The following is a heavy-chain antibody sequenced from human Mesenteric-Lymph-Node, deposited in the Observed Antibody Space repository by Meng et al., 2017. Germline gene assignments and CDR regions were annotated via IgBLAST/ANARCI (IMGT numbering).Heavy chain of an antibody. D-gene: IGHD5-18*01. V-gene: IGHV1-18*01. CDR3: ARSSPGGYSYGYLDY. Sequence: ASVKVSCKASGYTFTSYGISWVRQAPGQGLEWMGWISAYNGNTNYAQKLQGRVTMTTDTSTSTAYMELRSLRSDDTAVYYCARSSPGGYSYGYLDYWGQGTLVTVSS. CDR1: GYTFTSYG. CDR2: ISAYNGNT. J-gene: IGHJ4*02.